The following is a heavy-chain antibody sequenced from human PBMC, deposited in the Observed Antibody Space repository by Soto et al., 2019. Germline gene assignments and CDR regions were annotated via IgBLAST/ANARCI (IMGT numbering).Heavy chain of an antibody. D-gene: IGHD2-2*01. J-gene: IGHJ6*02. CDR3: ARHNDIVVVPAAPGYGMDV. CDR2: IDPSDSYT. CDR1: GYSFTSYW. Sequence: GESLKISCKGSGYSFTSYWISWVRQMPGKGLEWMGRIDPSDSYTNYSPSFQGHVTISADKSISTAYLQWSSLKASDTAMYYCARHNDIVVVPAAPGYGMDVWDQGTTVTVSS. V-gene: IGHV5-10-1*01.